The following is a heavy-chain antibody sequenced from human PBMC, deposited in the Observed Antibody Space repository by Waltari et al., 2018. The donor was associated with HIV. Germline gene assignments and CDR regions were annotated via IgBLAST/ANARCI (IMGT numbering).Heavy chain of an antibody. CDR1: GGSITSSSYF. Sequence: QLQLQESGPGLVKPWEPLSLIFSVSGGSITSSSYFWVWVRQPPGKGLAWIVATDSSGQTYCNQALESRGTISADTSTNQFPLKLYPVSAADTAVYHCAKHQHAFTYIVHYFYAVDVWGQGTTVIVSS. CDR2: TDSSGQT. J-gene: IGHJ6*02. D-gene: IGHD2-15*01. V-gene: IGHV4-39*01. CDR3: AKHQHAFTYIVHYFYAVDV.